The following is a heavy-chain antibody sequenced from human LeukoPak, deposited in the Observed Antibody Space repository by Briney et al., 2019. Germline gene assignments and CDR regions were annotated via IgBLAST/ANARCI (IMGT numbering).Heavy chain of an antibody. CDR1: GFTFTNDF. CDR3: AREGVPAAGAFDI. J-gene: IGHJ3*02. V-gene: IGHV3-7*01. D-gene: IGHD2-2*01. CDR2: MKVDGSDI. Sequence: GALRLSCAASGFTFTNDFMTWVRQPPGKGLERVANMKVDGSDIHYVDSVKGRFTISSDNARNSLYLQMNSLRAEDTAVYYCAREGVPAAGAFDIWGQGTMVSVSS.